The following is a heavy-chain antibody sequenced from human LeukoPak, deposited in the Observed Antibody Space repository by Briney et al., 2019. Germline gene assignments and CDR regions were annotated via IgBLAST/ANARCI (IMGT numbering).Heavy chain of an antibody. V-gene: IGHV3-30*03. CDR1: GFTFSTYA. CDR2: VSYDGKNE. J-gene: IGHJ4*02. Sequence: GGSLRLSCAASGFTFSTYAMHWVRQAPGKGLEWVADVSYDGKNEYYPDSVKGRFTISRDDSKNTLYLQMNSLRVDDTAIYFCARSGAYCGGDCPTNYWGQGSLVTVSS. CDR3: ARSGAYCGGDCPTNY. D-gene: IGHD2-21*02.